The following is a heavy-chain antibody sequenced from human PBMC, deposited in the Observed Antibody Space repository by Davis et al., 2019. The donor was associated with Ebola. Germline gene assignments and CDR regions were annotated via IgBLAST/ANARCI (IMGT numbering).Heavy chain of an antibody. CDR2: INPNSGNT. CDR3: AREVEPHLPAFDS. D-gene: IGHD5-24*01. V-gene: IGHV1-8*01. CDR1: GYTFINYG. J-gene: IGHJ5*01. Sequence: ASVKVSCKTSGYTFINYGVNWVRQPTGQGLEWMGWINPNSGNTGYAQKFHGRVTMTRTTSISTAYMELISLTSEDTAVYFCAREVEPHLPAFDSWGQGTLVTVSS.